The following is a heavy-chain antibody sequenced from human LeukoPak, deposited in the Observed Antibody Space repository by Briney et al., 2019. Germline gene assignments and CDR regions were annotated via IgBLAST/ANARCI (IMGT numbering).Heavy chain of an antibody. CDR3: ARAKGYISSYSFDY. D-gene: IGHD3-10*01. Sequence: GGSLRLSCAASGFTFSDYYMSWIRQAPGKGLEWVSYISSSGSAIYYADSVKGRFTISRDNAKNSLYLQMNSLRAEDTAVYYCARAKGYISSYSFDYWGQGILVTVSS. CDR1: GFTFSDYY. V-gene: IGHV3-11*04. CDR2: ISSSGSAI. J-gene: IGHJ4*02.